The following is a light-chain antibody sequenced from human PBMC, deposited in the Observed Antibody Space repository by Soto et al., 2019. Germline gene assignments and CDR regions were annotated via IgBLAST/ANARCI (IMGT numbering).Light chain of an antibody. V-gene: IGKV1-5*03. CDR1: HTISSW. CDR3: QQYNSYSGT. J-gene: IGKJ1*01. Sequence: DIQMTQSPSTLSGSVGDRVTITCRASHTISSWLAWYQQKPGKAPKLLIYKASTLKSGVPSRFSGSGSGTEFTLTISSLQPDDFATYYCQQYNSYSGTFGQGTKVDI. CDR2: KAS.